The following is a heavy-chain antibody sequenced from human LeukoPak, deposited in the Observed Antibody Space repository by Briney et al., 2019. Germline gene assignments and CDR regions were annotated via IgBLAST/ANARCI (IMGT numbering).Heavy chain of an antibody. CDR2: INPNSGGT. V-gene: IGHV1-2*02. J-gene: IGHJ4*02. D-gene: IGHD2-8*01. CDR3: ARGTYCTNGVCYLVGDY. Sequence: GASVKVSCKASGYTFTGYYMHWVRQAPGQGLEWMGWINPNSGGTNYAQKFQGRVTMTRDTSISTAYMELSRLRSDDTAVYYCARGTYCTNGVCYLVGDYWGQGTLVTVSS. CDR1: GYTFTGYY.